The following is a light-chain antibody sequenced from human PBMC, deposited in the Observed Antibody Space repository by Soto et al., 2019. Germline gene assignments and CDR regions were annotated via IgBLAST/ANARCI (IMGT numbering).Light chain of an antibody. Sequence: QSVLTQPPSVSGAPGQRLTISCTGTSSDVGGYDYVSWYQLHPGKAPKLMVFEVSNRPSGVSYRFSGSKSGNTASLTISGLQAEDEADYFCSSYSISTAYLFGTGTKLTVL. CDR1: SSDVGGYDY. CDR2: EVS. V-gene: IGLV2-14*01. CDR3: SSYSISTAYL. J-gene: IGLJ1*01.